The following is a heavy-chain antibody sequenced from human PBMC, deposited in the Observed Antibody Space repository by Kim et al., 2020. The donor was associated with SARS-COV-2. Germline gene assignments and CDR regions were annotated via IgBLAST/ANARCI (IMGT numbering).Heavy chain of an antibody. CDR3: AILAAAGLDFDY. CDR1: GFTFDDYA. V-gene: IGHV3-9*01. Sequence: GGSLRLSCAASGFTFDDYAMHWVRQAPGKGLEWVSGISWNSGSIGYAVSVKGRFTISRDNAKNSLYLQMNSLRAEDTALYYCAILAAAGLDFDYWGHGTL. CDR2: ISWNSGSI. J-gene: IGHJ4*01. D-gene: IGHD6-13*01.